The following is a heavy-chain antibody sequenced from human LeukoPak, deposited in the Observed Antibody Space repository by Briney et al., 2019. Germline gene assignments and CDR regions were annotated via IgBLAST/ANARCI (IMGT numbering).Heavy chain of an antibody. CDR1: GFTFSIYS. V-gene: IGHV3-48*04. CDR3: ARDGHAYGRGSPHY. J-gene: IGHJ4*02. CDR2: ISSSSSTI. Sequence: PGGSLRLSCAASGFTFSIYSMNWVRQAPGKGLEWVSYISSSSSTIHYADSVKGRFTISRDNAKNSYLQMNSLRAEDTAVYYCARDGHAYGRGSPHYWGQGTLVTVSS. D-gene: IGHD3-10*01.